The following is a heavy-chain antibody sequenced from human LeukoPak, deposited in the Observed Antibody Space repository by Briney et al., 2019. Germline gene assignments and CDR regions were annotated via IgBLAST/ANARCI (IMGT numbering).Heavy chain of an antibody. V-gene: IGHV3-7*01. J-gene: IGHJ6*03. Sequence: GGSLRLSCAASGFTFSSYWMSWVRQAPGEGLEWVANIKQDGSEKYYVDSVKGRFTISRDNAKNSLYLQMNSLRAEDTAVYYCASLSSGWYGDYYYMDVWGKGTTVTVSS. D-gene: IGHD6-19*01. CDR3: ASLSSGWYGDYYYMDV. CDR1: GFTFSSYW. CDR2: IKQDGSEK.